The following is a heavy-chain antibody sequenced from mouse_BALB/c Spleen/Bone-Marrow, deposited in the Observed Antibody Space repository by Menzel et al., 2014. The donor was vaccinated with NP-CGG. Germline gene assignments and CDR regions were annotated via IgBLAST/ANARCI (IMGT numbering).Heavy chain of an antibody. Sequence: VQGVESGPGLVAPSQSLSITCTVSGFSLTSYGVHWVRQPPGKGLEWLGVIWAGGSTNYNSALMSRLSISKDNSKGQVFLKMNSLQTDDTAMYYCARDRFDVWGAGTTVTVSS. CDR1: GFSLTSYG. CDR2: IWAGGST. J-gene: IGHJ1*01. V-gene: IGHV2-9*02. CDR3: ARDRFDV.